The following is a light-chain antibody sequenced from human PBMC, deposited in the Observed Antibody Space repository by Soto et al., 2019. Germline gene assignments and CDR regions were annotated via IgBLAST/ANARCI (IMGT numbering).Light chain of an antibody. Sequence: QPALTQPASVSGSPGQSITISCTGTSSDVGGYNYVSWYQQHPGKAPKLIIYEVSDRPSGVSHRFSGSKSGNTASLTISGLQAEDEADYYCNSYTIISAPFVFGAGTKVTVL. CDR1: SSDVGGYNY. CDR2: EVS. J-gene: IGLJ1*01. V-gene: IGLV2-14*01. CDR3: NSYTIISAPFV.